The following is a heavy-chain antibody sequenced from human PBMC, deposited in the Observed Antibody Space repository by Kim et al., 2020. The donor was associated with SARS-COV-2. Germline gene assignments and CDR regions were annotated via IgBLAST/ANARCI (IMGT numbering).Heavy chain of an antibody. V-gene: IGHV3-30-3*01. Sequence: GGSLRLSCAASGFTFSSYAMHWVRQAPGKGLEWVAVISYDGSNKYYADSVKGRFTISRDNSKNTLYLQMNSLRAEDTAVYYCARDRGEWELSSYWFDPWGQGTLVTVSS. CDR1: GFTFSSYA. D-gene: IGHD1-26*01. J-gene: IGHJ5*02. CDR2: ISYDGSNK. CDR3: ARDRGEWELSSYWFDP.